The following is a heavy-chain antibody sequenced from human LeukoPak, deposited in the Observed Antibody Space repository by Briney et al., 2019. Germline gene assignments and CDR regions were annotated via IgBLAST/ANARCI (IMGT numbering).Heavy chain of an antibody. V-gene: IGHV3-21*01. J-gene: IGHJ4*02. D-gene: IGHD5-24*01. CDR2: ISGRSTYI. CDR3: ARGDGSFDY. CDR1: GFTFSSYT. Sequence: GGSLRLSCSASGFTFSSYTMNWVRQAPGKGLEWVSSISGRSTYIFYADSVKGRFTISRDNAKNSLSLQTNSLRAEDTAVYYCARGDGSFDYWGQGILVTVSS.